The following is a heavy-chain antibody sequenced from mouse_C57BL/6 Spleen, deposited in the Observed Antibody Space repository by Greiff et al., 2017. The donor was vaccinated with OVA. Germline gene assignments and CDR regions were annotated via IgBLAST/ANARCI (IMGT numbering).Heavy chain of an antibody. CDR1: GYTFTDYY. Sequence: QVQLKESGAELVRPGASVKLSCKASGYTFTDYYINWVKQRPGQGLEWIARIYPGSGNTYYNEKFKGKATLTAEKSSSTAYMQLSSLTSKDSAGYFCAREEYGWVAYWGQGTLVTVSA. V-gene: IGHV1-76*01. D-gene: IGHD1-1*01. J-gene: IGHJ3*01. CDR3: AREEYGWVAY. CDR2: IYPGSGNT.